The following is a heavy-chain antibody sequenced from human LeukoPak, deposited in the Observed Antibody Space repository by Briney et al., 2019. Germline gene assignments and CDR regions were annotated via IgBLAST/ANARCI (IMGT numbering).Heavy chain of an antibody. D-gene: IGHD1-26*01. J-gene: IGHJ4*02. V-gene: IGHV3-48*01. CDR3: ARDYGMAVSGSGY. CDR2: ISGSHNTR. CDR1: GFTFSSYA. Sequence: PGGSLRLSCAASGFTFSSYAMNWVRQAPGKGLEWVSYISGSHNTRYYADAVKGRFTISRDDARMALFLEMNSLRVEDTAVYYCARDYGMAVSGSGYWGQGTLVTVSS.